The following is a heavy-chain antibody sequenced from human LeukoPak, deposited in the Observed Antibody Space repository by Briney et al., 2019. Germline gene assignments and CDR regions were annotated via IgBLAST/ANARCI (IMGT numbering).Heavy chain of an antibody. J-gene: IGHJ6*02. CDR1: GGSIGSGGFS. CDR2: IYHSGIT. Sequence: PSQTLSLTCAVSGGSIGSGGFSWSWIRLPPGKGLECIGYIYHSGITYYNPSLKSRVTIPIDRSKNQFSLTLSSVTAADTAVYYCARGSGFYYGSGSPPTAVDVWGQGTTVTVSS. CDR3: ARGSGFYYGSGSPPTAVDV. V-gene: IGHV4-30-2*01. D-gene: IGHD3-10*01.